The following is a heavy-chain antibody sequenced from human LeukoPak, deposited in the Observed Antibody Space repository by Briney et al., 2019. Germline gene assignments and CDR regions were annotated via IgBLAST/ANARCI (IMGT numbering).Heavy chain of an antibody. Sequence: SVKVSCKASGGTFSSYAISWVRQAPGQGLEWMGRIIPIFGTANYAQKFQGRVTITTDESTSTAYMELSSLRSEDTAVYYCATEIGHYDILTGYYADIDYWGQGTLVTVFS. CDR2: IIPIFGTA. CDR1: GGTFSSYA. CDR3: ATEIGHYDILTGYYADIDY. V-gene: IGHV1-69*05. J-gene: IGHJ4*02. D-gene: IGHD3-9*01.